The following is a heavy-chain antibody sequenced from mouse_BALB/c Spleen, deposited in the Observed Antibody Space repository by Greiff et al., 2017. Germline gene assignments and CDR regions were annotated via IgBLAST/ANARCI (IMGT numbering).Heavy chain of an antibody. V-gene: IGHV5-12-2*01. CDR3: ARHDAYYFDY. CDR2: ISNGGGST. J-gene: IGHJ2*01. Sequence: EVQGVESGGGLVQPGGSLKLSCAASGFTFSSYTMSWVRQTPEKRLEWVAYISNGGGSTYYPDTVKGRFTISRDNAKNTLYLQMSSLKSEDTAMYYCARHDAYYFDYWGQGTTLTVSS. CDR1: GFTFSSYT.